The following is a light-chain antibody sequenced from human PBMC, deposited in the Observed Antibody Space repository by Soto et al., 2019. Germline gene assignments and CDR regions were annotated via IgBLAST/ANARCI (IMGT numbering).Light chain of an antibody. CDR3: SSYAGTSSDV. J-gene: IGLJ1*01. CDR2: EVS. Sequence: QSALTQPASVSGSPGQSITISCTGTSSDIGDYNYVSWYQQHPGKAPKLMIYEVSNRPSGISNRFSGSKSGNTASLTVSGVQGDGGADYYCSSYAGTSSDVFGTGTK. V-gene: IGLV2-14*01. CDR1: SSDIGDYNY.